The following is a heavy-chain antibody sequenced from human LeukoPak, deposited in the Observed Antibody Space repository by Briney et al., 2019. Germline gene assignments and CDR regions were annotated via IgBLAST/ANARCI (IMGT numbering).Heavy chain of an antibody. CDR2: INPSGGST. D-gene: IGHD2-2*01. CDR3: ARDIGYCTITNCPGGFDY. CDR1: GYTFTSYY. Sequence: VASVKVSCKASGYTFTSYYMHWVRQAPGQGLEWMGIINPSGGSTNYAQRFQGRVTMTRDTSTSTVYMELSSLRSEDTAVYYCARDIGYCTITNCPGGFDYWGQGTLVTVSS. J-gene: IGHJ4*02. V-gene: IGHV1-46*01.